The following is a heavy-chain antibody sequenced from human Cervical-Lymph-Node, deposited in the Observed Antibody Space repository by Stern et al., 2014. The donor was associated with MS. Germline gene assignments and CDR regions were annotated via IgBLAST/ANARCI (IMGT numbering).Heavy chain of an antibody. CDR1: GYLFDDYW. D-gene: IGHD5-12*01. V-gene: IGHV5-51*03. CDR2: IFPRDSNT. Sequence: EMQLVESGAEVKKPGESLKISCEASGYLFDDYWIGWVRQMSGRGLELVAIIFPRDSNTRYSPSVQGQVTISAAKSIRPAHLQWSSLKASDPAMYYCARSPATPSGYDRFDYWGQGALVTVSS. J-gene: IGHJ4*02. CDR3: ARSPATPSGYDRFDY.